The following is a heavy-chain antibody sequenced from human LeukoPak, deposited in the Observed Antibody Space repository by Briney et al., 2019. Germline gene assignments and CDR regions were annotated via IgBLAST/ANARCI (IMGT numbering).Heavy chain of an antibody. Sequence: PGGSLRLSCSASGFTFSSYAMHWVRQAPGKGLEYVSAISSNGGSTYYADSVKGRFTISRDNSKNTLYLQMSSLRAEDTAVYYFEEESGEDSSSGWFYLNYYYYGMDVWGQGTTVTVSS. D-gene: IGHD6-19*01. CDR1: GFTFSSYA. V-gene: IGHV3-64D*06. CDR2: ISSNGGST. CDR3: EEESGEDSSSGWFYLNYYYYGMDV. J-gene: IGHJ6*02.